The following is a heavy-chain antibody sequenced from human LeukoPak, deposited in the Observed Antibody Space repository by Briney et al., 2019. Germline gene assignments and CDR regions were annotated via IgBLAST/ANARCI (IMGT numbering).Heavy chain of an antibody. J-gene: IGHJ6*03. CDR2: IHHSGSI. CDR1: GVSISSNLW. CDR3: ASSPNKYYDILTGIYYYYYMDV. Sequence: NPSETLSLTCAVSGVSISSNLWWTWVRQPPGKGLEWIAEIHHSGSINYNPSLKSRVTISVDKAKNQFSLNLNSVTAADTAVYYCASSPNKYYDILTGIYYYYYMDVWGKGTTVTISS. V-gene: IGHV4-4*02. D-gene: IGHD3-9*01.